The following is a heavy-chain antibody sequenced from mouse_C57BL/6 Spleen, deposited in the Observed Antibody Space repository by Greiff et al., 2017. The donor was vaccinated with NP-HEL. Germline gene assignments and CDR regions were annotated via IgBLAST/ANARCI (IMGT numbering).Heavy chain of an antibody. CDR1: GYTFTSYW. Sequence: VQLQQSGAELVMPGASVKLSCKASGYTFTSYWMHWVKQRPGQGLEWIGEIDPSDSYTNYNQKFKGKSTLTVDKSSSTAYMQLSSLKSEDSAVYYCARYGSREDWYFDVWGTGTTVTVSS. CDR2: IDPSDSYT. D-gene: IGHD1-1*01. V-gene: IGHV1-69*01. CDR3: ARYGSREDWYFDV. J-gene: IGHJ1*03.